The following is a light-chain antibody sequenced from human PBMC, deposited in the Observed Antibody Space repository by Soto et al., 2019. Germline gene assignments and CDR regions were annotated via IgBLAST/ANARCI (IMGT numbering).Light chain of an antibody. CDR1: QSISTW. V-gene: IGKV1-5*03. J-gene: IGKJ1*01. CDR2: KAS. Sequence: DIQMTQSPSTLSAFVGDRVTITCRASQSISTWLAWYQQKPGKVPKLLIFKASSLQSGVPSRFSGSGSGTDFTLIISSLQPDDFATYYCQQYNPSSRTFGQGTKVDIK. CDR3: QQYNPSSRT.